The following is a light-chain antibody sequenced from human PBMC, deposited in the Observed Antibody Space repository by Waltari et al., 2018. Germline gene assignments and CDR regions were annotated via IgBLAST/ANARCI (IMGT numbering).Light chain of an antibody. J-gene: IGLJ2*01. CDR3: SAYTSWSTVI. V-gene: IGLV2-14*03. CDR2: DVF. Sequence: QSALTQPASVSASPGQSITISCTGTSDYVGGYNFASWYQQHPGKAPKLIISDVFKRPSGVYNRFSGSKSLNTASLSISGLQAEDEGVYYCSAYTSWSTVIFGGGTKLAVL. CDR1: SDYVGGYNF.